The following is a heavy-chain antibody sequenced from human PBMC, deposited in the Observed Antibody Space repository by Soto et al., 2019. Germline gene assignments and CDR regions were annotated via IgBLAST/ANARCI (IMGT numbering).Heavy chain of an antibody. CDR1: AGSMRGSTSNFY. V-gene: IGHV4-61*01. CDR3: ARAMGDWGTYYYYYGFDV. D-gene: IGHD3-16*01. CDR2: IYYSGAT. J-gene: IGHJ6*02. Sequence: SETLSLTSSVSAGSMRGSTSNFYWSWIRQSPGKGLEWIGSIYYSGATNYNTSLESRLTISVDTSKNQFSLNLSSVTAADTAVYYCARAMGDWGTYYYYYGFDVWGQGTTVT.